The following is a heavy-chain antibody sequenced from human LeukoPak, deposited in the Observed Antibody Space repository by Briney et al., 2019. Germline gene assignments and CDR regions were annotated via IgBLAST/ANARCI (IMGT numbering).Heavy chain of an antibody. CDR3: AQDTTTVTGHAFDL. V-gene: IGHV3-30*02. Sequence: GGSLRLSCAASGFTFSSYGMHWVRQAPGKGLEWVSFIRYDGSNKYYADSVKGRFTIYRDNSKNTLYLQMNRLRDEDTAVYSCAQDTTTVTGHAFDLWGQGTMVTLSS. D-gene: IGHD4-17*01. J-gene: IGHJ3*01. CDR2: IRYDGSNK. CDR1: GFTFSSYG.